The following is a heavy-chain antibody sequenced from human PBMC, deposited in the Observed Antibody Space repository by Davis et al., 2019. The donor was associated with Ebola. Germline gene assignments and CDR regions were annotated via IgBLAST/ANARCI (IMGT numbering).Heavy chain of an antibody. CDR1: GGSFSGYY. V-gene: IGHV3-11*04. Sequence: PSETLSLTCAVYGGSFSGYYWSWIRQPPGKGLEWVSAISGSGGSIYYADSVKGRFTISRDNAKNSLYLQMNSLRAEDTAVYYCASLGCTGGVCYVGGYYYGMDVWGQGTTVTVSS. J-gene: IGHJ6*02. CDR2: ISGSGGSI. D-gene: IGHD2-8*02. CDR3: ASLGCTGGVCYVGGYYYGMDV.